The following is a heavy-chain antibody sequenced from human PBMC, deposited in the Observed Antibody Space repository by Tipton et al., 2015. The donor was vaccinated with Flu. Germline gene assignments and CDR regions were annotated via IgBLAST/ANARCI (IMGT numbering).Heavy chain of an antibody. CDR3: ARDPGYSENWFDP. CDR1: GGSISSYY. Sequence: LRLSCTVSGGSISSYYWSWIRQPAGKGLEWIGRIYTSGSTNYNPSLKSRVTMSVDTSKNQFSLKLSSVTAADTAVYYCARDPGYSENWFDPWGQGTLVTVSS. J-gene: IGHJ5*02. CDR2: IYTSGST. V-gene: IGHV4-4*07. D-gene: IGHD5-12*01.